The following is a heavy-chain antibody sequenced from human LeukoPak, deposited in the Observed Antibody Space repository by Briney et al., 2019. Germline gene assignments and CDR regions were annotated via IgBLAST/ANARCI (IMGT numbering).Heavy chain of an antibody. V-gene: IGHV3-33*01. Sequence: GRSLRPSRAASGFTFSIHGTHSVSQAPSKWLEWEAFLWYDGSIKYYADSVNGRFTIYRENSKITVYLQMNSLRDEDTAVYDCASQLTYYYYEGFEYWGQGTLVTVSS. CDR2: LWYDGSIK. CDR1: GFTFSIHG. J-gene: IGHJ4*02. CDR3: ASQLTYYYYEGFEY. D-gene: IGHD3-10*01.